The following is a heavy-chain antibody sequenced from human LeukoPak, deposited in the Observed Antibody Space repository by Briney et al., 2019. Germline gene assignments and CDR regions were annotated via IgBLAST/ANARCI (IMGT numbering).Heavy chain of an antibody. CDR2: IYYSGST. CDR1: GGSISSYY. J-gene: IGHJ5*02. Sequence: SETLSLTCTVSGGSISSYYWSWIRQPPGKGLEWIGYIYYSGSTNYNPSLKSRVTISVDTSKNQFSLELSSVTAADTAVYYCARSPTNDFWSGYYAYNWFDPWGQGTLVTVSS. D-gene: IGHD3-3*01. CDR3: ARSPTNDFWSGYYAYNWFDP. V-gene: IGHV4-59*01.